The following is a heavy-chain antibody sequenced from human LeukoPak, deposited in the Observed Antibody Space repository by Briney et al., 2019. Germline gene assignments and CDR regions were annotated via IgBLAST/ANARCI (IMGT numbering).Heavy chain of an antibody. CDR1: GGTFSSYA. CDR2: IIPILGIA. J-gene: IGHJ4*02. Sequence: ASVKVSCKASGGTFSSYAISWVRQAPGQGLEWMGRIIPILGIANYAQKFQGRVTITADKSTSTAYMELSSLRSEDTAVYYCARAATREDGYNYFGFSLDYWGQGTLVTVSS. V-gene: IGHV1-69*04. D-gene: IGHD5-24*01. CDR3: ARAATREDGYNYFGFSLDY.